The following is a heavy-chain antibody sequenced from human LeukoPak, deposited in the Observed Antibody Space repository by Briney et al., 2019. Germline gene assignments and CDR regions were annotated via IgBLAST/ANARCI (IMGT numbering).Heavy chain of an antibody. D-gene: IGHD6-19*01. CDR3: ARDGVAGSTDAFDR. CDR1: GYTFTDYY. CDR2: IDPNSGGP. V-gene: IGHV1-2*02. J-gene: IGHJ3*01. Sequence: ASVKVSCKASGYTFTDYYIHWVRPAPCEGLEWITYIDPNSGGPHYAQKFQGRVTMTPDTSLRAANIERNWQPDDDTAVYYCARDGVAGSTDAFDRWGQGTMVTVSS.